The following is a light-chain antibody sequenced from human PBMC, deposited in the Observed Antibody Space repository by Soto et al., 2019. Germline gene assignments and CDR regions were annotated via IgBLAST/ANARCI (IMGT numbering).Light chain of an antibody. V-gene: IGKV3-11*01. CDR1: QSVSSY. CDR3: QQLSNWH. CDR2: DAS. J-gene: IGKJ1*01. Sequence: EIVLTQSPSTLSLSPGERATLSCRASQSVSSYLAWYQQKPGQAPRLLIYDASNRATGIPARFSGSGSGTDFTLTISRLEPEDFAVYYCQQLSNWHIGQGTKVDIK.